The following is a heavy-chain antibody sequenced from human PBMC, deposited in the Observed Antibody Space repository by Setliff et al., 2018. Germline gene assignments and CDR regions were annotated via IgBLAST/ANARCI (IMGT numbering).Heavy chain of an antibody. CDR1: GFTYKNDW. V-gene: IGHV3-7*01. CDR3: FGAGTCSH. CDR2: INPDGSEK. J-gene: IGHJ4*02. Sequence: GGSLRLSCGASGFTYKNDWVSWVRQAPGKGLEWLASINPDGSEKYYVDSVKGRFTISRDNARNSLSLQMNSLRTEDTAVYYCFGAGTCSHWGQGTLVTVSS. D-gene: IGHD3-10*01.